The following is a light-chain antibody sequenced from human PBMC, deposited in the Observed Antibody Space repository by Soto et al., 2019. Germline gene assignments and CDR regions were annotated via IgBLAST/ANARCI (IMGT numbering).Light chain of an antibody. V-gene: IGKV1-5*01. Sequence: DIQMTQSPSSLSPSVGDRGTITCRASRSISDWLAWYQQKPGKAPERLIFDASNFKSGVSSRFSGSGSGTDFPLTISTLQPYDVTTYYCLQYSSHSWTVGQGTKVDMK. CDR3: LQYSSHSWT. CDR2: DAS. CDR1: RSISDW. J-gene: IGKJ1*01.